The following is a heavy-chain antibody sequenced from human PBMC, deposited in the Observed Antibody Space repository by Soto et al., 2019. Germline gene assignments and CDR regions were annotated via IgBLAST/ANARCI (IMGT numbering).Heavy chain of an antibody. Sequence: SETLSLTCTVSGGSISSYSWSWIRQPPGKGLEWIGYIYHSGSTYYNPSLKSRVTISVDRSKNQISLKLSSVTAADTAVYYCARGMTTVTTFDYWGQGTLVTVSS. V-gene: IGHV4-30-2*01. CDR1: GGSISSYS. J-gene: IGHJ4*02. CDR3: ARGMTTVTTFDY. CDR2: IYHSGST. D-gene: IGHD4-17*01.